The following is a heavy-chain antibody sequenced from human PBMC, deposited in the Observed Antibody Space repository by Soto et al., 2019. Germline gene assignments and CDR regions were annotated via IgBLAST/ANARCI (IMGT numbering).Heavy chain of an antibody. D-gene: IGHD3-10*01. CDR2: IYYSGST. J-gene: IGHJ5*02. CDR3: ARASEERFMGFDP. V-gene: IGHV4-30-4*01. Sequence: SETLSLTCTVSGGSISSGDYYWSWIRQPPGKGLEWVGYIYYSGSTYYNPSLKSRVTISVDTSKNQFSLKLSSVTAADTAVYYCARASEERFMGFDPWGQGTLVTVSS. CDR1: GGSISSGDYY.